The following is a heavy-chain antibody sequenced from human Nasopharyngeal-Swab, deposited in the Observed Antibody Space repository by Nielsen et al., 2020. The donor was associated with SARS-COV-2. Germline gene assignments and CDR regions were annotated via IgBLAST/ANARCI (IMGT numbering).Heavy chain of an antibody. Sequence: WIRQPPGKGLEWVSAISGSGGSTYYADSVKGRFTISRDNSKNTLYLQMNSLRAVDTAVYYCAKDEYIVVVPAALRLDYWGQGTLVTVSS. V-gene: IGHV3-23*01. CDR2: ISGSGGST. CDR3: AKDEYIVVVPAALRLDY. J-gene: IGHJ4*02. D-gene: IGHD2-2*01.